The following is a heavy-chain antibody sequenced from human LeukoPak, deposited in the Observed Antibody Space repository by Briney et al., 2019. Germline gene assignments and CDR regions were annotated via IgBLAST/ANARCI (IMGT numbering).Heavy chain of an antibody. V-gene: IGHV4-61*02. CDR2: IYTSGNT. Sequence: SETLSLTCTVSGGSIISTSYFWNWIRQPAGKGLEWIGRIYTSGNTNYNPSLKSRVTISVDTSKNQFSLKLSSVTAADTAVYYCARGTTVDVWGQGTLVTVSS. J-gene: IGHJ4*02. D-gene: IGHD4-23*01. CDR3: ARGTTVDV. CDR1: GGSIISTSYF.